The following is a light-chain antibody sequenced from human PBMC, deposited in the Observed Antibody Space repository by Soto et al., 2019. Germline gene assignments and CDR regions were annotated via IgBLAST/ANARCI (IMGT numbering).Light chain of an antibody. CDR3: QQYNTYPLT. Sequence: DIQMTQSPPFLSASVGDIVTITCRASQNIRTYLTWYQQTPGKAPTVLIFDASTLDGGVPSRFSGRRSGTDFTLTISSLQPSDFATYYCQQYNTYPLTVGGGTKVDIK. CDR1: QNIRTY. V-gene: IGKV1-9*01. J-gene: IGKJ4*01. CDR2: DAS.